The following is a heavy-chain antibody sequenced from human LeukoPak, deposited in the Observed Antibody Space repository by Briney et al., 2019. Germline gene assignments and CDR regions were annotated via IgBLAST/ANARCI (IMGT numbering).Heavy chain of an antibody. J-gene: IGHJ4*02. CDR2: IIPIFGIA. CDR3: AREGVPGKGYYDSSGYTPDVDY. D-gene: IGHD3-22*01. CDR1: GGTFSSYA. V-gene: IGHV1-69*04. Sequence: GSSVKVSCKASGGTFSSYAISWVRQAPGQGLEWMRRIIPIFGIANYAQKFQGRVTITADKPTSTAYMELSSLRSEDTAVYYCAREGVPGKGYYDSSGYTPDVDYWGQGTLVTVSS.